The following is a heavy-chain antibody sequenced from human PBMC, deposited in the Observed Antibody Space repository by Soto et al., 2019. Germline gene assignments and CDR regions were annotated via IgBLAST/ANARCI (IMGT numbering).Heavy chain of an antibody. CDR2: ISYDGKNK. J-gene: IGHJ4*02. CDR1: RFTFSSYV. CDR3: ASRYPPDY. Sequence: GGSLRLSCAASRFTFSSYVMRWVRQAPGKGMEWVADISYDGKNKYYADAVKGRFTISRDNSKNTLYLQMNSLRTEDTAVYYCASRYPPDYWGQGTLVTVS. V-gene: IGHV3-30*04. D-gene: IGHD1-1*01.